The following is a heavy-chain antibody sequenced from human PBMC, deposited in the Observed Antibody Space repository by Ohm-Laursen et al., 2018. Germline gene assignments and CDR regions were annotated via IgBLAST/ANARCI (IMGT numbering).Heavy chain of an antibody. V-gene: IGHV3-7*01. J-gene: IGHJ4*02. CDR3: ATGGTWDLDF. Sequence: SLRLSCTASGFSVSSKYMTWVRQAPGKGLEWVANLNPDGSEKYYVDSVKGRFTISRDNAKNSLYLQMNSLRADDTSIYYCATGGTWDLDFWGQGTLVTVSS. D-gene: IGHD1-26*01. CDR2: LNPDGSEK. CDR1: GFSVSSKY.